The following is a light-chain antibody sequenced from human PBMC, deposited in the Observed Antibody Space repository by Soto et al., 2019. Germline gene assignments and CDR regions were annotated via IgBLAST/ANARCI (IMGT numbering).Light chain of an antibody. Sequence: QSVLTQPASVSGSPGQSIAISCTGTSSDVGGFNYVSWYQQHPGKAPKLMIYDVSNRPSGVSNRFSGSKSGNTASLTISGLQAEDEADYYCSSYTSNNTLVFGGGTKVTVL. J-gene: IGLJ2*01. CDR3: SSYTSNNTLV. CDR1: SSDVGGFNY. V-gene: IGLV2-14*03. CDR2: DVS.